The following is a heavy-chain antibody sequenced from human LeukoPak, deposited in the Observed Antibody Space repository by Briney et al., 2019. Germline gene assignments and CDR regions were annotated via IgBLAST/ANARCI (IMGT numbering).Heavy chain of an antibody. Sequence: SETLSLTCTVSGGSISSSTYYWGWIRQPPGKGLEWIGTIYCSGNTYYNPSLKSRVTISVDTSKNQFSLKLSSVTAADTAVYYCARSPSGLFDYWGQGTLVTVSS. V-gene: IGHV4-39*07. CDR2: IYCSGNT. J-gene: IGHJ4*02. CDR3: ARSPSGLFDY. CDR1: GGSISSSTYY.